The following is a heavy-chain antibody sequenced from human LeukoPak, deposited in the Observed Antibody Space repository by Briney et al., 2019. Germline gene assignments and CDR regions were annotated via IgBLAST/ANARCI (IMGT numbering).Heavy chain of an antibody. D-gene: IGHD3-22*01. Sequence: PGRSLRLSCAASGFTFSDYAMYWVRQAPGKGLEWVSGISWNNGNKDYADSVKGRFTISRDNAKDSLYLQMSSLTAEDTALYYCAKDSLFRGYHAFDLWGQGTMVTVSS. CDR1: GFTFSDYA. J-gene: IGHJ3*01. CDR2: ISWNNGNK. V-gene: IGHV3-9*01. CDR3: AKDSLFRGYHAFDL.